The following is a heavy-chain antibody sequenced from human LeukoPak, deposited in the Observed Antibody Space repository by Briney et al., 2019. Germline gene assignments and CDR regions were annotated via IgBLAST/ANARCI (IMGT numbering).Heavy chain of an antibody. D-gene: IGHD5-12*01. CDR1: GFTFSNFW. Sequence: GGSLRLSCAASGFTFSNFWMHWVRQAPGKGLVWVSHINSYGSTTNYADSVKGRFTISRDNAKNTLYLQMNSLRAEDTAVYYCASTGPTNAFDIWGQGTMVTVSS. J-gene: IGHJ3*02. CDR3: ASTGPTNAFDI. CDR2: INSYGSTT. V-gene: IGHV3-74*01.